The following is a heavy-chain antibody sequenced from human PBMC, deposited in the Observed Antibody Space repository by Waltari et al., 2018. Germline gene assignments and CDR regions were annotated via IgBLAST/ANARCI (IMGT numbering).Heavy chain of an antibody. D-gene: IGHD3-22*01. CDR3: ARGPPYYHDSSATTKGYYYYGLDV. V-gene: IGHV4-4*07. CDR1: GGSISSYF. J-gene: IGHJ6*02. Sequence: QVQLQESGPGLVKPSETVSLTCTVSGGSISSYFWSWIRQPAGKGLEWIGRIYRSGSTHYNPSLKSRATMSVDTSKNQVSLNLSPVTAADTAVYYCARGPPYYHDSSATTKGYYYYGLDVWGQGTTVTVSS. CDR2: IYRSGST.